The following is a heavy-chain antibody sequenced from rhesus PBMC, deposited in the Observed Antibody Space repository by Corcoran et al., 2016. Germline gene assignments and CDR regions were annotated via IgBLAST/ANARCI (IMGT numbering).Heavy chain of an antibody. CDR2: IDGNSAGT. D-gene: IGHD4-23*01. Sequence: QVQLQESGPGLVKPSETLSLTCTVSGGSISGYYWSWIRQPPGKGLEWIGNIDGNSAGTNNHPYLKSLVTISKDTSKSHFSLKLSSVTAADTAVYYCARDEWTVTTFFDYWGQGVLVTVSS. V-gene: IGHV4-81*01. CDR3: ARDEWTVTTFFDY. J-gene: IGHJ4*01. CDR1: GGSISGYY.